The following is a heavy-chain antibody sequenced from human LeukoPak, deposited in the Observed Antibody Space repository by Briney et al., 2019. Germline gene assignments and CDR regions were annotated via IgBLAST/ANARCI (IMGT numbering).Heavy chain of an antibody. D-gene: IGHD5-24*01. CDR2: IYYSGTT. J-gene: IGHJ4*02. V-gene: IGHV4-61*01. Sequence: PSETLSLTCTVSGSSISSSSYYWSWIRQPPGKGLEWIVYIYYSGTTNYNPSLKSRVTISVDTSKNQFSLKLSSVTAADTAVYYCARDLGGYSYGHLDSWGQGTLVTVSS. CDR1: GSSISSSSYY. CDR3: ARDLGGYSYGHLDS.